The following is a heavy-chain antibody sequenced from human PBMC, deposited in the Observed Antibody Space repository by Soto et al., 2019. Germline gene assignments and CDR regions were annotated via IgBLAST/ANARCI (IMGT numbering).Heavy chain of an antibody. CDR3: ARSGDSFGFTDY. Sequence: KPSETLSLTCTVSGGSITGYYWTWIRQPPGKGLEWIGYVFYKGNTNYNPSLKSRVTISVDTSANQFSLRLSSVTAADTAVYYCARSGDSFGFTDYWGQGTLVTVSS. CDR1: GGSITGYY. V-gene: IGHV4-59*01. CDR2: VFYKGNT. J-gene: IGHJ4*02. D-gene: IGHD5-18*01.